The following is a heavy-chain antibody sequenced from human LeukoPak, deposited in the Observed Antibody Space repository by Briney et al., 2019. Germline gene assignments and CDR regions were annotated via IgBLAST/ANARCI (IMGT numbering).Heavy chain of an antibody. CDR2: VHFSGST. CDR3: ARDDSSRDDSGGYHY. J-gene: IGHJ4*02. Sequence: SETLSLTCAVSSASVTSHHWAWIRQPAGKGLEWVGRVHFSGSTTYNPSLRSRVAISLDKSKNELSLTLKSASAADTAVYFCARDDSSRDDSGGYHYWGRGVLVTVSS. D-gene: IGHD3-22*01. V-gene: IGHV4-4*07. CDR1: SASVTSHH.